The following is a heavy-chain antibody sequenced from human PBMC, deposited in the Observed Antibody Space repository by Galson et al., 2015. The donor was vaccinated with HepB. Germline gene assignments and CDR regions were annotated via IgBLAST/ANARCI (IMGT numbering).Heavy chain of an antibody. J-gene: IGHJ3*01. D-gene: IGHD3-22*01. V-gene: IGHV3-23*01. CDR1: GFTFSSHA. CDR2: IDGSGTGP. CDR3: VQMIVVVIDHLDV. Sequence: SLRLSCAASGFTFSSHAMSWVRQAPGKGLEWVSGIDGSGTGPFYADSVKGRFTISRDNSKNMLYLQMNSLRAEDTALYYCVQMIVVVIDHLDVWGQGTMVTVSS.